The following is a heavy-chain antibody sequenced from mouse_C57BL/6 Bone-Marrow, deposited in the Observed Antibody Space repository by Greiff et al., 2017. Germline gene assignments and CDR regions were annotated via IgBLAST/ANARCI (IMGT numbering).Heavy chain of an antibody. CDR3: TRDQGNLLLRQGYAMDY. V-gene: IGHV5-9-1*02. CDR2: ISSGGDYI. D-gene: IGHD1-1*01. J-gene: IGHJ4*01. Sequence: EVMLVESGEGLVKPGGSLKLSCAASGFTFSSYAMSWVRQTPEKRLEWVAYISSGGDYIYYADTVKGRVTISRDNARNTLYLQMSSLKSEDTAMYYCTRDQGNLLLRQGYAMDYWGQGTSVTVSS. CDR1: GFTFSSYA.